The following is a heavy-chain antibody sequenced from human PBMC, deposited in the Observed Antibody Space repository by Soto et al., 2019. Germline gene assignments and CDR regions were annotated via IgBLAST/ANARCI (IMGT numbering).Heavy chain of an antibody. V-gene: IGHV3-53*01. J-gene: IGHJ2*01. CDR1: GFTVSTNY. Sequence: EVQLVESGGGLIQPGGSLRLSCAASGFTVSTNYMSWVRQAPGKGLEWVSVMYNGGSTYYADSVKGRFTISRDNSKNTLYLQMNSLRAEDTAVYYCARETRNGTTFWYFSLWGRGTLVTVSS. D-gene: IGHD1-7*01. CDR3: ARETRNGTTFWYFSL. CDR2: MYNGGST.